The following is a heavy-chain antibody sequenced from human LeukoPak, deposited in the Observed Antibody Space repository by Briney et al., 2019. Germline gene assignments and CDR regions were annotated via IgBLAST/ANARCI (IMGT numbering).Heavy chain of an antibody. CDR2: INHSGSN. J-gene: IGHJ4*02. V-gene: IGHV4-34*01. D-gene: IGHD5-18*01. Sequence: SETLSLTCAVYGGSFSGYYWSWIRQPPGQGLEWIGEINHSGSNNYNPSLKSRVTISVATSKNQFSMKLSFVTAADTAVYYCARGSRSSGYIRRSTKNFDYWGQGTLVTVSS. CDR3: ARGSRSSGYIRRSTKNFDY. CDR1: GGSFSGYY.